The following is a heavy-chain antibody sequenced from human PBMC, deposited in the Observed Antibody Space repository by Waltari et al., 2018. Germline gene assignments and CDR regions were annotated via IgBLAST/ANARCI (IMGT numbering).Heavy chain of an antibody. CDR3: ARDRHRPGYTFDP. V-gene: IGHV1-69*14. CDR1: GGPFSSYA. Sequence: QVQLVQSGAEVKKPGSSVKVSCKASGGPFSSYAISWVRRAPGQGLAWMGGISPIVGTANDAPKFQGRVTITAYKATSTAYMERSSLRSEDTAVYYWARDRHRPGYTFDPVGQGTLVPVPP. D-gene: IGHD5-12*01. J-gene: IGHJ5*02. CDR2: ISPIVGTA.